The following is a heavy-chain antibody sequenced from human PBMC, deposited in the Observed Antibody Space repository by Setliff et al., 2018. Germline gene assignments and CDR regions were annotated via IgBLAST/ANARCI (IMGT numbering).Heavy chain of an antibody. J-gene: IGHJ4*02. V-gene: IGHV4-61*02. CDR3: ARGIAVAGFDY. D-gene: IGHD6-19*01. CDR2: VYTAGGT. CDR1: GGSISSGSYW. Sequence: SETLSLTCTVSGGSISSGSYWWSWIRQSAGKGPEWIGCVYTAGGTNYNPSLESRGTISVDTSKNQFSLELTSVTAADTAVYYCARGIAVAGFDYWGQGTLVTVSS.